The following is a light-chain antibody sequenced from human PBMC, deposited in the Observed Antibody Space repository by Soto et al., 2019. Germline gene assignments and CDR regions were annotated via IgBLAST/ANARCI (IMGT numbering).Light chain of an antibody. V-gene: IGLV2-23*01. J-gene: IGLJ1*01. CDR2: EGD. Sequence: QSALTQPASVSGSPGQSITISCIGTTSDVGSYNLVSWYQQHPPEAPKLMIYEGDKRPSGVSNRFSGSRSGNTASLTISGLQAEDDADYYCCSYAGSSTPYVFGTGTKLTVL. CDR3: CSYAGSSTPYV. CDR1: TSDVGSYNL.